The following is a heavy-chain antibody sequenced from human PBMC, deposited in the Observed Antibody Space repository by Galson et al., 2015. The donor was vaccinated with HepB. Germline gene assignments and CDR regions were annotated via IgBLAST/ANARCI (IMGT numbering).Heavy chain of an antibody. J-gene: IGHJ6*02. Sequence: SLRLSCAASGFKFNSFGMHWVRQAPGKGLEWVAVISFDESVKFYGDSVKGRFTISRDNSKNTLYLQMSSLRGEDTAMYYCAKDVVSGSNHGMDVWGRGTTVIVSS. CDR1: GFKFNSFG. CDR2: ISFDESVK. CDR3: AKDVVSGSNHGMDV. D-gene: IGHD1-26*01. V-gene: IGHV3-30*18.